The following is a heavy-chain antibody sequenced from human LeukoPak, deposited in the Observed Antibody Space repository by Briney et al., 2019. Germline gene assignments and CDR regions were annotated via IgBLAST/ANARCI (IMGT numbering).Heavy chain of an antibody. V-gene: IGHV3-21*01. CDR2: ISSSSSYI. J-gene: IGHJ4*02. CDR1: GFTFSSYS. Sequence: GGSLRLSCAASGFTFSSYSMNWVRQAPGKGLEWVSSISSSSSYIYYADSVKGRFTISRDNAKNSLYLQMNRLRAEDTAVYYCAREYWGIDYWGQGTLVTVSS. D-gene: IGHD2-15*01. CDR3: AREYWGIDY.